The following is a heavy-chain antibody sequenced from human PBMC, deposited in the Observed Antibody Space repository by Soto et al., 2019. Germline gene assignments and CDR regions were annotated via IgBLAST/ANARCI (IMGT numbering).Heavy chain of an antibody. J-gene: IGHJ6*02. V-gene: IGHV1-69*01. CDR3: ARERAAAGYYYGMDV. CDR2: IIPIFGTA. D-gene: IGHD6-13*01. Sequence: QVQLVQSGAEVKKPGSSVKVSCKASGGTFSSYAISWGRQAPGQGLEWMGWIIPIFGTANYAQKFQVRVTITADESTRTAYMELSSLRSEDTAVSYCARERAAAGYYYGMDVWGQGTTVTVSS. CDR1: GGTFSSYA.